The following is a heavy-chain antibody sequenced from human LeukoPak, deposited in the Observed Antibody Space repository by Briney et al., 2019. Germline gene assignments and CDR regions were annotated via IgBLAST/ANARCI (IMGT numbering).Heavy chain of an antibody. Sequence: PGGSLRLSCAASGFTFSSYSMSWVRQAPGKGLEWVSAISGSGGSTYYADSVKGRFTISRDNSKNTLYLQMNSLRAEDTAVYYCAKDPPEDIVATIISYFDYWGQGTQVTVSS. CDR1: GFTFSSYS. D-gene: IGHD5-12*01. J-gene: IGHJ4*02. V-gene: IGHV3-23*01. CDR3: AKDPPEDIVATIISYFDY. CDR2: ISGSGGST.